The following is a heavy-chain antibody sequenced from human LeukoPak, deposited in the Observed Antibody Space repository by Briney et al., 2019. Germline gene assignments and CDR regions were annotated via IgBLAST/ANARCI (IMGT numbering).Heavy chain of an antibody. CDR3: ARGYSSSWYVGGLDY. Sequence: SETLSLTCTVSGYSISSGYYWGWIRQPPGKGLEWIGSIYHSGSTYYNPSLKSRVTISVDTSKNQFSLKLSSVTAADTAVYYCARGYSSSWYVGGLDYWGQGTLVTVSS. CDR1: GYSISSGYY. J-gene: IGHJ4*02. V-gene: IGHV4-38-2*02. CDR2: IYHSGST. D-gene: IGHD6-13*01.